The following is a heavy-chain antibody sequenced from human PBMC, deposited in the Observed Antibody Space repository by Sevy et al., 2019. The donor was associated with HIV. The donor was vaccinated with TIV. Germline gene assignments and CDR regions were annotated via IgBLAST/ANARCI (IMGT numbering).Heavy chain of an antibody. V-gene: IGHV3-30*18. D-gene: IGHD6-19*01. CDR1: GFIFGNYD. J-gene: IGHJ4*02. CDR3: AKKQNLGSGWYAGYLDY. CDR2: LSYDGSNK. Sequence: GGSLRLSCTASGFIFGNYDMYWVRQAPGKGLEWVAVLSYDGSNKYYADSVRGRFTISRDNSENTLYLQMNSLRAEDTAAYSCAKKQNLGSGWYAGYLDYWGQGTLVTVSS.